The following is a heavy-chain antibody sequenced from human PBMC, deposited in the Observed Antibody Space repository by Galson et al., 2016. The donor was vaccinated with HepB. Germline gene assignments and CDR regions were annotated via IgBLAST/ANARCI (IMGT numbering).Heavy chain of an antibody. Sequence: SVKVSCKASGGTFSTYVISWVRQAPGQGLEWMGGIIPLFGTANYAQKFQGRVTITADKSTSTVYMKLSSLRSEDTAVYYCAREAPSGYHWGQGTLVTVSS. CDR3: AREAPSGYH. CDR2: IIPLFGTA. J-gene: IGHJ1*01. V-gene: IGHV1-69*06. D-gene: IGHD3-22*01. CDR1: GGTFSTYV.